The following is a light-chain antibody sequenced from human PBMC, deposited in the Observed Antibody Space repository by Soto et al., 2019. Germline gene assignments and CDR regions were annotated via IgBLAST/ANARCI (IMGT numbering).Light chain of an antibody. Sequence: DIQMTQSTSSLSASIGDRVTITCQASQDISNYLNWYQQKPGKAPKLLIYDASNLETGVPSRFSGSGSGTDFTFTIISLQPEDIATYYCQQYDNRPPWTFGQGTKVDIK. CDR1: QDISNY. CDR2: DAS. J-gene: IGKJ1*01. CDR3: QQYDNRPPWT. V-gene: IGKV1-33*01.